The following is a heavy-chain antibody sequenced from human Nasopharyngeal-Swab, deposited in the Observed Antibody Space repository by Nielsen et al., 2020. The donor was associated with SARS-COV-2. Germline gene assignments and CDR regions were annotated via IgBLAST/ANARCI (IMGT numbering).Heavy chain of an antibody. Sequence: VRQAPGKGLEWVASVKQDGSEKYSVDSVRGRFTISRDNTKNSVYLQMNNLRAEDTAVYYCAREICTRITCFDYGMGVWGQGTTVTVSS. V-gene: IGHV3-7*01. J-gene: IGHJ6*02. CDR3: AREICTRITCFDYGMGV. CDR2: VKQDGSEK. D-gene: IGHD2-2*01.